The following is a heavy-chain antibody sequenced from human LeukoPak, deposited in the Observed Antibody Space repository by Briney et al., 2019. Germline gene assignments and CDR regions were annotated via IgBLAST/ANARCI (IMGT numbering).Heavy chain of an antibody. V-gene: IGHV3-74*01. CDR3: VSFYETY. D-gene: IGHD2-2*01. CDR1: GNYW. Sequence: GGSLRLSCAASGNYWTHWVRQAPGKGLVWVSHINSDGSWTSYADSVKGRFTISKDNAKNTVYLQMNNLRAEDTAVYYCVSFYETYWGRGTLVTVSS. J-gene: IGHJ4*02. CDR2: INSDGSWT.